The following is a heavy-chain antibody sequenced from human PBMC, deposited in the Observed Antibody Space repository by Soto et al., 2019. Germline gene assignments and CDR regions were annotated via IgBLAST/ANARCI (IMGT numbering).Heavy chain of an antibody. Sequence: PSETLSLTCTVSGGSISSGGYYWSWIRQHPGKGLEWIGYIYYSGSTYYNPSLKSRLTISVDTSKNQFSLKLSSATAADTAVYYCAASGSNGQFDYWAQGTLVTVSS. CDR1: GGSISSGGYY. J-gene: IGHJ4*02. CDR2: IYYSGST. V-gene: IGHV4-61*08. D-gene: IGHD3-10*01. CDR3: AASGSNGQFDY.